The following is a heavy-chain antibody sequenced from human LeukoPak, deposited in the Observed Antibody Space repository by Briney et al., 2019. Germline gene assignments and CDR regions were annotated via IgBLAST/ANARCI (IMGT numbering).Heavy chain of an antibody. CDR3: AELGITMIGGV. Sequence: PGGSLRLSCAASGFTFNSYEMNWVRQAPGKGLEWLSYISSSGSTIYYADSVKGRFTISRDNAKNSLYLQMNSLRAEDTAVYYCAELGITMIGGVWGKGTTVTISS. V-gene: IGHV3-48*03. J-gene: IGHJ6*04. CDR1: GFTFNSYE. CDR2: ISSSGSTI. D-gene: IGHD3-10*02.